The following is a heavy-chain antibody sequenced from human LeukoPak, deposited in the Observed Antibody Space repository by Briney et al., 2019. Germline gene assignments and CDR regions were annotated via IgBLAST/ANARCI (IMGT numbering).Heavy chain of an antibody. CDR3: ASYYCTNGVCYNFVGY. CDR1: GFTFSSYS. CDR2: ISSSSSYI. V-gene: IGHV3-21*01. D-gene: IGHD2-8*01. J-gene: IGHJ4*02. Sequence: PGGSLTLSCAASGFTFSSYSMNWVRQAPGKGLEWVSSISSSSSYIYYADSVKGRFTISRDNAKNSLYLQMNSLRAEDTAVYYCASYYCTNGVCYNFVGYWGQGTLVTVSS.